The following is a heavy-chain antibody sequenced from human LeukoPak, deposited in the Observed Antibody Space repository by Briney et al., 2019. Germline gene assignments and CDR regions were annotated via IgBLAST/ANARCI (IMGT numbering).Heavy chain of an antibody. CDR3: ARDWDVDTAMVTVDY. V-gene: IGHV3-66*01. D-gene: IGHD5-18*01. CDR1: GFTVSGNY. Sequence: GGSLRLSCAASGFTVSGNYMSWVRQAPGKGLEWVSVIYSHGSTYYADSVKGRFTISRDNTKNSLYLQMNSLGAEDTAVYYCARDWDVDTAMVTVDYWGQGTLVTVSS. J-gene: IGHJ4*02. CDR2: IYSHGST.